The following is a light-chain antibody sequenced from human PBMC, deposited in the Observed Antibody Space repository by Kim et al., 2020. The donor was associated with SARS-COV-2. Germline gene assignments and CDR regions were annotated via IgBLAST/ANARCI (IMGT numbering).Light chain of an antibody. V-gene: IGKV3-20*01. J-gene: IGKJ5*01. CDR1: QSVPRSY. CDR2: DVS. CDR3: QQYATSPIT. Sequence: SPGGGATLSCRASQSVPRSYLAWYQQKAGQAPTLLIYDVSSRATGIPDRFSGSGSGTDFTLTISRLEPEDFAVYSCQQYATSPITFGQGTRLEIK.